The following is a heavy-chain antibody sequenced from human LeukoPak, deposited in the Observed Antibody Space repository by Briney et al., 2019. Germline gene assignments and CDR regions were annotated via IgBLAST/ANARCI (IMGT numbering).Heavy chain of an antibody. D-gene: IGHD3-22*01. CDR3: AKDRSFAMIVVVFDY. V-gene: IGHV3-23*01. CDR1: GFTFSSYG. CDR2: ISGSGGST. Sequence: GGTLRLSCAASGFTFSSYGMSWVRQAPGKGLEWVSAISGSGGSTYYAGSVKGRFTISRDNSKNTLYLQMNSLRAEDTAVYYCAKDRSFAMIVVVFDYWGQGTLVTVSS. J-gene: IGHJ4*02.